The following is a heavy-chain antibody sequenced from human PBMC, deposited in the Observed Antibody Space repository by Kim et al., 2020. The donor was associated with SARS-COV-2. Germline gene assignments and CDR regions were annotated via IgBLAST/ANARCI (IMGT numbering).Heavy chain of an antibody. CDR1: GGSFSGYY. CDR2: INHSGST. D-gene: IGHD3-22*01. V-gene: IGHV4-34*01. Sequence: SETLSLTCAVYGGSFSGYYWSWIRQPPGKGLEWIGEINHSGSTNYNPSLKSRVTISVDTSKNQFSLKLSSVTAADTAVYYCARGKNLIYYYDSSGYYWDYWGQGTLVTVSS. CDR3: ARGKNLIYYYDSSGYYWDY. J-gene: IGHJ4*02.